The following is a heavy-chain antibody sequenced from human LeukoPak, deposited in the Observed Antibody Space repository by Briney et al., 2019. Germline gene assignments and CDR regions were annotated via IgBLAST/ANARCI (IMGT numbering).Heavy chain of an antibody. Sequence: PGGSLRLSCAASGFTFSSYAMSWVRQAPGKGLEWVSAISGSGGSTYYADSVKGRFTISRDNSKNTLYLQMNSLRAEDTAVYYCARDSGNLEMATFIDYWGQGTLVTVSS. D-gene: IGHD5-24*01. J-gene: IGHJ4*02. V-gene: IGHV3-23*01. CDR3: ARDSGNLEMATFIDY. CDR1: GFTFSSYA. CDR2: ISGSGGST.